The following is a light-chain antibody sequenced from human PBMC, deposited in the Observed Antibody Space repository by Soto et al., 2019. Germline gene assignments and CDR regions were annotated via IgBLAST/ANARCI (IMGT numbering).Light chain of an antibody. CDR3: SSYAGFTNLV. V-gene: IGLV2-8*01. Sequence: QSVLTQPPSASGSPGQSVTISCTGTSSDVGGYNYVSWYQQHPGKAPKLMIYEVSKRPSGVPDRFSGSKSGNTASLTVSGLQAEDEADYYCSSYAGFTNLVFGGGTKLTVL. J-gene: IGLJ2*01. CDR1: SSDVGGYNY. CDR2: EVS.